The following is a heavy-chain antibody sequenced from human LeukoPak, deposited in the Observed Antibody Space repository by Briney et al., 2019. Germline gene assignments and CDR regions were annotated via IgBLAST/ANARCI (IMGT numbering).Heavy chain of an antibody. CDR1: GFTFSTYW. CDR2: INQPGSQK. J-gene: IGHJ4*02. D-gene: IGHD6-6*01. V-gene: IGHV3-7*03. CDR3: ARGLGKGSSDY. Sequence: QPGGSLRLSCAASGFTFSTYWMSWVRQTPGKGLEWVANINQPGSQKYHVDSVKGRFTISRDNARNSLFLQMNSLTADDTAVYYCARGLGKGSSDYWGQGTLVTVSS.